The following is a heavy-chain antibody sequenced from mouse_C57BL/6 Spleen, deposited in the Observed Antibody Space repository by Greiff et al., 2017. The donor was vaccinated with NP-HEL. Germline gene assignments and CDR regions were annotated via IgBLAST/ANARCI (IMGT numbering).Heavy chain of an antibody. CDR2: ISSGGSYT. J-gene: IGHJ3*01. Sequence: EVQLVESGGDLVKPGGSLKLSCAASGFTFSSYGMSWVRQTPDKRLEWVATISSGGSYTHYPDSVKGRFTISRDNAKNTLYLQMGSLKSGDTAMYYCAREGRDSAWFSYWGQGTLVTVSA. CDR3: AREGRDSAWFSY. V-gene: IGHV5-6*01. CDR1: GFTFSSYG. D-gene: IGHD2-4*01.